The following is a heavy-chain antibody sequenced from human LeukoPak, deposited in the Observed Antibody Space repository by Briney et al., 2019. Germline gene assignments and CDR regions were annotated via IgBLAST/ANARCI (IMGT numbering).Heavy chain of an antibody. Sequence: PSETLSLTCTVSGGSINGYYWSWIRQPPGKGLEWIGYIYFSGSTNYYPSLKSRVTISIDTSKNQFSLKLSSVTAADTAVYYCARHEAVAGSNFDYWGQGTLVTVSS. V-gene: IGHV4-59*08. J-gene: IGHJ4*02. CDR2: IYFSGST. D-gene: IGHD6-19*01. CDR1: GGSINGYY. CDR3: ARHEAVAGSNFDY.